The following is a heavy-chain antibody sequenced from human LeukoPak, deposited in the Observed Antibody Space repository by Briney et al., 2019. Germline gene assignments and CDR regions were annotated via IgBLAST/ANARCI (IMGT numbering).Heavy chain of an antibody. Sequence: PGGSLRLSCAASGFTFSSYSMNWVRQAPGKGLEWVSYISSSSSTIYYADSVKGRFTISRDNAKNSLYLQMNSLRAEDTAVYYCASAYSGYDPDYYMDVWGKGITVTVSS. CDR1: GFTFSSYS. D-gene: IGHD5-12*01. V-gene: IGHV3-48*01. CDR3: ASAYSGYDPDYYMDV. J-gene: IGHJ6*03. CDR2: ISSSSSTI.